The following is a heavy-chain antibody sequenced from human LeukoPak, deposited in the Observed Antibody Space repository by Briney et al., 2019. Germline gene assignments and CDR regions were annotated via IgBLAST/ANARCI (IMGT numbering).Heavy chain of an antibody. Sequence: GRSLRLSCAASGFTFSSYGMHWVRQAPGKGLEWVAVISYDGSNKYYADSVEGRFTISRDNSKNTLYLQMNSLRAEDTAVYYCAKDTSSNSGFDYWGQGTLVTVSS. V-gene: IGHV3-30*18. J-gene: IGHJ4*02. CDR1: GFTFSSYG. CDR3: AKDTSSNSGFDY. CDR2: ISYDGSNK. D-gene: IGHD6-13*01.